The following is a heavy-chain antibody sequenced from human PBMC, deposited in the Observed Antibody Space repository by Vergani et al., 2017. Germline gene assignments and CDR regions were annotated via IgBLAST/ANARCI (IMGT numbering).Heavy chain of an antibody. D-gene: IGHD2-15*01. Sequence: QVQLQESGPGLVKPSQTLSLTCTVSGGSISSGDYYWSWIRKPPGKGLEWIGYIYYSGSTYYNPSLKSRVTISVDTSKNQFSLKLSSVTAADTAVYYCARDQASGYCSGGSCYLGWFDPWGQGTLVTVSS. CDR2: IYYSGST. J-gene: IGHJ5*02. CDR3: ARDQASGYCSGGSCYLGWFDP. CDR1: GGSISSGDYY. V-gene: IGHV4-30-4*01.